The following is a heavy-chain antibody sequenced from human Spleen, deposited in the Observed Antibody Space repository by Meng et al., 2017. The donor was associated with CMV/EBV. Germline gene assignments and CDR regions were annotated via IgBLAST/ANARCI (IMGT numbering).Heavy chain of an antibody. V-gene: IGHV3-7*01. CDR1: GFTFSSYW. D-gene: IGHD5-24*01. CDR3: AREDGYTKRGAFDI. Sequence: GGSLRLSCAASGFTFSSYWMSWVRQAPGKGLEWVANIKQDGSEKYYVDSVKGRFTISRDNAKNSLYLQMNSLRAEDTAVYYCAREDGYTKRGAFDIWGQGTMVTVSS. J-gene: IGHJ3*02. CDR2: IKQDGSEK.